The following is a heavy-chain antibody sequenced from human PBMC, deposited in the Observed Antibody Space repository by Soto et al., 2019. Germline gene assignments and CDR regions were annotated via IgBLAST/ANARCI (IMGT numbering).Heavy chain of an antibody. CDR1: GGSISTASYY. V-gene: IGHV4-39*01. D-gene: IGHD6-13*01. CDR3: ARLMMDRSWYFDWFDP. J-gene: IGHJ5*02. Sequence: QLQLQELGPGLVKPSETLSLTCNVSGGSISTASYYWGWIRQAPGKGLEWIASVNYAGTTYYSPSLKSRIAISIDTPKNQFYLKVNSVTAADTGLYFCARLMMDRSWYFDWFDPWGQGTLVTVSS. CDR2: VNYAGTT.